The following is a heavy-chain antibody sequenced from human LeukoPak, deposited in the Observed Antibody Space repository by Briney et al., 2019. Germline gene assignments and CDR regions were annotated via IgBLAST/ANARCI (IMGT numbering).Heavy chain of an antibody. J-gene: IGHJ4*02. CDR1: GVSISSSNSY. CDR3: ARQTGSGLFTLP. CDR2: IYYTGNT. D-gene: IGHD3/OR15-3a*01. Sequence: PSETLSLTCTVSGVSISSSNSYWGWIRQPPGEGLEWIESIYYTGNTYYNASLKSRVTISIDTSKNQISLRLASVTATDTAMYYCARQTGSGLFTLPGGQGTLVTVSS. V-gene: IGHV4-39*01.